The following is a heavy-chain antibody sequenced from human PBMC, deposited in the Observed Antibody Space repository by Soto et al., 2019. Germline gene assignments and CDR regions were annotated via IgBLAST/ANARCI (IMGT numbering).Heavy chain of an antibody. CDR2: IYYSGST. D-gene: IGHD4-17*01. Sequence: QVQLQESGPGLVKPSQTLSLTCTVSGGSISSGDYYWSWIRQPPGKGLEWIGYIYYSGSTYYNPSLKSRVTISVDASKNQFSLKLSSVTAADTAVYYCARGGLPYGDYVDYWGQGTLVTASS. V-gene: IGHV4-30-4*01. J-gene: IGHJ4*02. CDR3: ARGGLPYGDYVDY. CDR1: GGSISSGDYY.